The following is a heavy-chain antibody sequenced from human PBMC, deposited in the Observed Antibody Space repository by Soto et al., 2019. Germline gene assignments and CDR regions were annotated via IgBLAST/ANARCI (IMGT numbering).Heavy chain of an antibody. Sequence: ASVKVSCKASGDTFTSYYMHWVRQAPGQGLEWMGIINPSGGSTSYAQKFQGRVTMTRDTSTSTVYMELSSLRSEDTAVYYCARDIVVVVPATPGWFDPWGQGTLVTVS. J-gene: IGHJ5*02. D-gene: IGHD2-15*01. CDR3: ARDIVVVVPATPGWFDP. CDR1: GDTFTSYY. V-gene: IGHV1-46*01. CDR2: INPSGGST.